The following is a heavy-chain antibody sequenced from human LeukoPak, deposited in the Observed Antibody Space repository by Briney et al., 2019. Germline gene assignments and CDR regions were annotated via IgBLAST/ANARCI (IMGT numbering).Heavy chain of an antibody. CDR2: IKTDGSST. CDR3: ARDAGGWYKRIEN. J-gene: IGHJ4*02. Sequence: PGGSLRLSCAASGFTFSTDWMHWVRQGPGEGLVWVSRIKTDGSSTNYADSVKGRFTISRDNAKNTLYLQMNRLRAEDTALYFCARDAGGWYKRIENWGQGTLVTVSS. CDR1: GFTFSTDW. V-gene: IGHV3-74*01. D-gene: IGHD6-19*01.